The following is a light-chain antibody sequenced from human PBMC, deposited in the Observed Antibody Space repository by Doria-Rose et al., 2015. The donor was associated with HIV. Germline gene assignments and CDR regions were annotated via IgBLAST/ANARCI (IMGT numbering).Light chain of an antibody. V-gene: IGKV3-20*01. CDR3: RQYASSRT. Sequence: TQSPGTLSLSPGERATLSCRASQSVSANYLAWYQQRPGQSPRLLIYGASSRATDIPDRFSGSGTGTDFTLTISRLEPKDFAVYYCRQYASSRTFGQGTKVEIK. CDR2: GAS. CDR1: QSVSANY. J-gene: IGKJ1*01.